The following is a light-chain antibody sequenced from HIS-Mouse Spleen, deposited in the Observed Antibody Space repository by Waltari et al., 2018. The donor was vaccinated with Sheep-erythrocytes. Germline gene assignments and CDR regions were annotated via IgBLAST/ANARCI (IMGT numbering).Light chain of an antibody. CDR1: ALPKKY. J-gene: IGLJ1*01. CDR3: YSTDSSGNHRV. CDR2: EDS. Sequence: SYELTQPPSVSVSPGQTARITCSGDALPKKYAYWYQQKSGQAPVLVLYEDSKRPAGIPWRFSGSSSGTMATLTISGAQVEDEADYYCYSTDSSGNHRVFGTGTKVTVL. V-gene: IGLV3-10*01.